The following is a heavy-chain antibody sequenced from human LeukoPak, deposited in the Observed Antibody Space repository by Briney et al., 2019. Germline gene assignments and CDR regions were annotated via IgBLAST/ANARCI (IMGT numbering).Heavy chain of an antibody. Sequence: GGTLRLSCAASGFTFSGSAMHWVRQASGKGLEWVGRIRSKANSYATAYAASVKGRFTISRDDSKNTAYLQMNSLKTEDTAVYYCTRQSNPTYYYGSGSYNWELDYWGQGTLVTVSS. V-gene: IGHV3-73*01. D-gene: IGHD3-10*01. CDR2: IRSKANSYAT. CDR3: TRQSNPTYYYGSGSYNWELDY. J-gene: IGHJ4*02. CDR1: GFTFSGSA.